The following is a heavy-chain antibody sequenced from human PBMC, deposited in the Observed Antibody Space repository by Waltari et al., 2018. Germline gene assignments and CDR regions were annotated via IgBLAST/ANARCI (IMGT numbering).Heavy chain of an antibody. V-gene: IGHV1-69*01. D-gene: IGHD2-8*02. Sequence: QVQLVQSGAEVKKPGASVKVSCKASGYTFTGYYMHWVRQAPGQGLEWMGWINPIFGTANYAQKFQGRVTITTDESTSTAYMELSSLRSEDTAVYYCASLGGVSYYGMDVWGQGTTVTVSS. CDR1: GYTFTGYY. CDR2: INPIFGTA. CDR3: ASLGGVSYYGMDV. J-gene: IGHJ6*02.